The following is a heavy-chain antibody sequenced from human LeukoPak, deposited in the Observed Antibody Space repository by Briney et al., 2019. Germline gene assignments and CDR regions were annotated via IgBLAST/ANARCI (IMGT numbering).Heavy chain of an antibody. CDR1: GGSISNYY. D-gene: IGHD5-12*01. CDR2: VLYSGRT. J-gene: IGHJ4*02. CDR3: ARARGYSGYAYFDY. V-gene: IGHV4-59*01. Sequence: SETLSLTCTVSGGSISNYYWNWIRQSPGKRLEWIGYVLYSGRTNYNPSLKSRVTISVDTSKNQFSLRLNSVTAADTAVYYCARARGYSGYAYFDYWGQETLVTVSS.